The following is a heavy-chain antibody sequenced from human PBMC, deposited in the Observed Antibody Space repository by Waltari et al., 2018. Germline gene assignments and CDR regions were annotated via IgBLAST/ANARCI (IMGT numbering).Heavy chain of an antibody. CDR3: ARDKSIVGATNPGHDYYYYYMDV. V-gene: IGHV4-4*07. CDR2: IYNSGST. J-gene: IGHJ6*03. Sequence: QVQLQESGPGLVKPSETLSLTCTVSGGSISSYYWSWIRQPAGKGLEWIGRIYNSGSTNYNPSLRGRVTMSVDTAKNQFSLKLSSVTAADTAVYYCARDKSIVGATNPGHDYYYYYMDVWGKGTTVTVSS. CDR1: GGSISSYY. D-gene: IGHD1-26*01.